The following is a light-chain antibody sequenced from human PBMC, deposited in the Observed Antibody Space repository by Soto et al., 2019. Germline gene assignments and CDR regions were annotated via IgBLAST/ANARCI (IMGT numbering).Light chain of an antibody. J-gene: IGKJ1*01. CDR1: QSVSGK. CDR2: DAS. Sequence: ELLMTQSPSTLSVSPVERSTLSCMASQSVSGKLAWYQQKPGQAPRLLIYDASTRATGIPARFSGSGSGTEFTLTISSLQSEDLAVYYCQQSNNWPWTFGQGTKVDIK. V-gene: IGKV3-15*01. CDR3: QQSNNWPWT.